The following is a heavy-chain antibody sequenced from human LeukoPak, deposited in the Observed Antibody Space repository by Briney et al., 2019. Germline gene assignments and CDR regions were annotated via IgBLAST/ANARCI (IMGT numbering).Heavy chain of an antibody. CDR3: ARVWHSGYDLDY. CDR2: ISSSSSYI. D-gene: IGHD5-12*01. Sequence: GGSLRLSCAASGFTFSSYSMNWVRQAPGQGLEWVSSISSSSSYIYYADSVKGRFTISRDNAKNSLYLQMNSLRAEDTAVYYCARVWHSGYDLDYWGQGTLVTVSS. CDR1: GFTFSSYS. J-gene: IGHJ4*02. V-gene: IGHV3-21*01.